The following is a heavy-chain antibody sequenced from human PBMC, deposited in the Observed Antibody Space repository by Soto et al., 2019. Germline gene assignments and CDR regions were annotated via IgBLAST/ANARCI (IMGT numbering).Heavy chain of an antibody. J-gene: IGHJ6*02. V-gene: IGHV3-53*01. D-gene: IGHD6-19*01. CDR2: IYSGGST. CDR3: ARYSVGWNYYYYGMDV. Sequence: GGSLRLSCAASGFTVSSNYMSWVRQAPGKGLEWVSVIYSGGSTYYADSVKGRFTISRDNSKNTLYLQMNSLRAEDTAVYYCARYSVGWNYYYYGMDVWGQGTTVTVSS. CDR1: GFTVSSNY.